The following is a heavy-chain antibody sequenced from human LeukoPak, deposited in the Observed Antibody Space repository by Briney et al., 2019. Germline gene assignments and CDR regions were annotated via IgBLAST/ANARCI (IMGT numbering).Heavy chain of an antibody. J-gene: IGHJ6*03. V-gene: IGHV1-2*02. CDR3: ANIQLGGSGDYYYYMDV. CDR1: GYTFTGYY. Sequence: GASVKVSCKASGYTFTGYYMHWVRQAPGQGLEWMGWINPNSGGTNYAQKFQGRVTMTTDTSMSTAYMELSRLTSDDTAVYYCANIQLGGSGDYYYYMDVWGKGTTVTVSS. D-gene: IGHD3-10*01. CDR2: INPNSGGT.